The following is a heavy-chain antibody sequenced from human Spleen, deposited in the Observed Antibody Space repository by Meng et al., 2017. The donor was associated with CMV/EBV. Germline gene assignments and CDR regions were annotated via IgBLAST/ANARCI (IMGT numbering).Heavy chain of an antibody. D-gene: IGHD4-17*01. CDR3: ARLTTKGYYYYYGMDV. CDR1: GGSVSSGSYY. J-gene: IGHJ6*02. Sequence: GSLRLSCTVSGGSVSSGSYYWSWIRQPPGKGLEWIGYIYYSGSTNYNPSLKSRVTISVDTSKNQFSLKLSSVTAADTAVYYCARLTTKGYYYYYGMDVWGQGTTVTVSS. V-gene: IGHV4-61*01. CDR2: IYYSGST.